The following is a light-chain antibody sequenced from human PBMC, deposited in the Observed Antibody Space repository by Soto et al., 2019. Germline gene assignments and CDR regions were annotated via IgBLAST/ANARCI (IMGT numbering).Light chain of an antibody. CDR2: EVV. CDR1: KSXIGVYDF. Sequence: QSALTQPPSASGSPGQSVTISCTGXKSXIGVYDFVSWYQHHPGKAPRLIIYEVVQRPSGVPDRFSGSKSGNTASLTVSGLQAADEADYFCKSYAGSNTYVFGSGTKLTVL. CDR3: KSYAGSNTYV. V-gene: IGLV2-8*01. J-gene: IGLJ1*01.